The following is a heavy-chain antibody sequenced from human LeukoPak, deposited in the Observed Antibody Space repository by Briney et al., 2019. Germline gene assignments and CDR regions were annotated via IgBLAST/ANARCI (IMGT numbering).Heavy chain of an antibody. CDR1: GFTFSSYW. J-gene: IGHJ4*02. CDR2: IKQDGSEK. CDR3: YVGPTDY. V-gene: IGHV3-7*01. Sequence: GGSLRLSCAASGFTFSSYWMSWVRQAPGKGLEWVANIKQDGSEKDYLGSVKGRFTISRDNAKKSLYLQMNSLRAEVTAVYYCYVGPTDYWGQGTLVTVSS. D-gene: IGHD1-26*01.